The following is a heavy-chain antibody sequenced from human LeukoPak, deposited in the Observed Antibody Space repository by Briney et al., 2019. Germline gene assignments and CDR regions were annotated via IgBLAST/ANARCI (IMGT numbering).Heavy chain of an antibody. V-gene: IGHV5-51*01. D-gene: IGHD3-10*01. CDR1: GYSFTSYW. J-gene: IGHJ4*02. Sequence: GESLKISCKGSGYSFTSYWIGWVRQMPGKGLEWMGIIYPGDSDTRYSPSFQGQVTISADKSISTAYLQWSSLKASDTAMYYCARGRRFGELSHPTYYFDCWGQGTQVTVSS. CDR3: ARGRRFGELSHPTYYFDC. CDR2: IYPGDSDT.